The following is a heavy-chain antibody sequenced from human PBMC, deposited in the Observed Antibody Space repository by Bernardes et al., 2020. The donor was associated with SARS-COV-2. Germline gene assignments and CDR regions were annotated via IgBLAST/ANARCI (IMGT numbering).Heavy chain of an antibody. CDR2: ISGTTNSI. Sequence: GGSLRLSCAASRLTFSSYTMNWVRQAPGKGLEWVSSISGTTNSIYYADAVKGRFTISRHNAQNSLFLQMDSLRADDTAVYYCAKTGDYYGSGSPDFDEWSEGTLVTVCS. D-gene: IGHD3-10*01. CDR1: RLTFSSYT. V-gene: IGHV3-21*04. CDR3: AKTGDYYGSGSPDFDE. J-gene: IGHJ4*02.